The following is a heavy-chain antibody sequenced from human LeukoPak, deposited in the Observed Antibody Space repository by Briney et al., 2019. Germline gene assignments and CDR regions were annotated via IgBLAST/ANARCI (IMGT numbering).Heavy chain of an antibody. CDR3: ARESYNIAYCGGDCSPGY. D-gene: IGHD2-21*02. V-gene: IGHV1-69*04. CDR1: GYTFTGYY. J-gene: IGHJ4*02. Sequence: SVKVSCKASGYTFTGYYMHWVRQAPGQGLEWMGRIIPILGIANYAQKFQGRVTITADKSTSTAYMELSSLRSEDTAVYYCARESYNIAYCGGDCSPGYWGQGTLVTVSS. CDR2: IIPILGIA.